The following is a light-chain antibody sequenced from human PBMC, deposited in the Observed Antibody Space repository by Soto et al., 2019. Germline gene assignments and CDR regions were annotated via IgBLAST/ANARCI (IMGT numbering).Light chain of an antibody. V-gene: IGKV1-27*01. J-gene: IGKJ4*01. Sequence: DIQMTQSPSSLSASVGYRVTITCQASQDISNYLNLYQQTPGRVPKLLIYAAFTLQSGVPSRFSGSGSGTDFTLTISSLQPEDVGTYYCQSYNSAPLTFGGGTKVDIK. CDR2: AAF. CDR3: QSYNSAPLT. CDR1: QDISNY.